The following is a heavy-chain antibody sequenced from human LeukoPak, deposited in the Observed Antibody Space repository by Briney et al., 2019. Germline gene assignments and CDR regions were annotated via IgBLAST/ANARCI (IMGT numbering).Heavy chain of an antibody. CDR2: ISYDGSNK. J-gene: IGHJ4*02. Sequence: PGGSLRLSCAVSGLTFSNYWMHWVRQAPGKGLEWVAVISYDGSNKYYADSVKGRFTISRDNSKNTLYLQMNSLRAEDTAVYYCAKKGNSGSYRPPFDYWGQGTLVTVSS. CDR3: AKKGNSGSYRPPFDY. D-gene: IGHD1-26*01. CDR1: GLTFSNYW. V-gene: IGHV3-30*18.